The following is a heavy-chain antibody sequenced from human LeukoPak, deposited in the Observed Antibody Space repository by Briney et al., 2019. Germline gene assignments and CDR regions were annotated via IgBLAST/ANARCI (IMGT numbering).Heavy chain of an antibody. CDR3: ARGGGTTVTTANFDS. CDR2: INSDGSEK. CDR1: GFTFSSYW. D-gene: IGHD4-17*01. V-gene: IGHV3-7*01. Sequence: QAGGSLRLSCAASGFTFSSYWMSWVRQAPGKGLEWVANINSDGSEKYCVDSVKGRFTISRDNAKSSLYLQMNSLRVEDTAVYYCARGGGTTVTTANFDSWGQGTLVTVS. J-gene: IGHJ4*02.